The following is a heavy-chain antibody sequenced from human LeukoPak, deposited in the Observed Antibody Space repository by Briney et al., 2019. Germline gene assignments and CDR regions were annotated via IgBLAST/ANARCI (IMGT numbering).Heavy chain of an antibody. V-gene: IGHV3-48*03. CDR1: GFTSTPSE. D-gene: IGHD2-2*01. J-gene: IGHJ4*02. CDR3: VSCGTTTCIIRFDH. Sequence: GGSLRLSCAASGFTSTPSELNWVRQAPGKGLEWISYISHTGSLTYYADSVKGRFTISRDNAKNSLYLQMNSLRAEDTAIYYCVSCGTTTCIIRFDHWGQGTLVTVSS. CDR2: ISHTGSLT.